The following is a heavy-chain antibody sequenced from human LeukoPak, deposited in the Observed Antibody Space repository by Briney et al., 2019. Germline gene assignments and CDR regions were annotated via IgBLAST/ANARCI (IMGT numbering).Heavy chain of an antibody. D-gene: IGHD3-22*01. J-gene: IGHJ4*02. V-gene: IGHV1-18*01. CDR2: ISAYNGNT. CDR3: ARDYYYDSSGYFRDY. CDR1: GYTFTNFD. Sequence: ASVKVSCKASGYTFTNFDINWVRQATGQGLEWMGWISAYNGNTNYAQKLQGRVTMTTDTSTSTAYMELRSLRSDDTAVYYCARDYYYDSSGYFRDYWGQGTLVTVSS.